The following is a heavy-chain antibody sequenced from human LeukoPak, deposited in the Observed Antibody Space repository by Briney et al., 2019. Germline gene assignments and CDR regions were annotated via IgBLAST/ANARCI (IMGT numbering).Heavy chain of an antibody. CDR2: IYYSGST. CDR1: GGSISSSSYY. V-gene: IGHV4-39*01. J-gene: IGHJ4*02. D-gene: IGHD2-15*01. CDR3: ARYCSGGSCYLDY. Sequence: SETLSLTCTVCGGSISSSSYYWGWIRQPPGKGLEWIGSIYYSGSTYYNPSLKSRVTISVDTSKNQFSLKLSSVTAADTAVYYCARYCSGGSCYLDYWGQGTLVTVSS.